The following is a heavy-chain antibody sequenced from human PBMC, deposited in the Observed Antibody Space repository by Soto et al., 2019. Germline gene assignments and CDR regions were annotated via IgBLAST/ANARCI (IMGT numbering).Heavy chain of an antibody. CDR2: IIPIFGTA. J-gene: IGHJ6*02. CDR3: ARLRFLEWPVYYYYGMDV. V-gene: IGHV1-69*12. Sequence: QVQLVQSGAEVKKPGSSVKVSCKASGGTFSSYAISWVRQAPGQGLEWMGGIIPIFGTANYAQKFQGRVTITADESTSTAYMELSSLRSEDTAVYYCARLRFLEWPVYYYYGMDVWGQGTTVTVSS. D-gene: IGHD3-3*01. CDR1: GGTFSSYA.